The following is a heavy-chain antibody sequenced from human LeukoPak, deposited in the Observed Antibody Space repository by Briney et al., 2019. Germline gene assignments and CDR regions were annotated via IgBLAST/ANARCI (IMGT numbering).Heavy chain of an antibody. CDR3: ARGDSSGWYVPLGYFDL. CDR1: GGSISSYY. Sequence: SETLSLTCTVSGGSISSYYWSWIRQPPGKGLEWIGYIYYSGSTNYNPSLKSRVTISVDTSKNQFSLKLSSVTAADTAVYYCARGDSSGWYVPLGYFDLWGRGTLVTVSS. V-gene: IGHV4-59*01. D-gene: IGHD6-19*01. CDR2: IYYSGST. J-gene: IGHJ2*01.